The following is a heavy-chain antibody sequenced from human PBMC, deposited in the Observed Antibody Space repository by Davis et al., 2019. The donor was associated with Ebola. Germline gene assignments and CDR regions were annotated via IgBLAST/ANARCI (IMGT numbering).Heavy chain of an antibody. CDR1: GGTFKNFA. V-gene: IGHV1-69*13. J-gene: IGHJ6*03. D-gene: IGHD3-3*01. CDR2: IVPIYGTS. Sequence: SVKVSCKASGGTFKNFAFSWVRQAPGQGLEWVGGIVPIYGTSINAQKFQGRVTITADESTSTAHMELSSLRSEDTAVYYCATYGGIYDSPGLRGYYYNYMDVWGKGTTVTVSS. CDR3: ATYGGIYDSPGLRGYYYNYMDV.